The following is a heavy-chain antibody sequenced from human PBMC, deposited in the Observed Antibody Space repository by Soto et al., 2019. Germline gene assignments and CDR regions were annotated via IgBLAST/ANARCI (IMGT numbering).Heavy chain of an antibody. CDR3: AKDLAPEDNWNYSGFDY. Sequence: GGSLRLSCAASGFTFSSYGMHWVRQAPGKGLEWVAVISYDGSNKYYADSVKGRFTISRDNSKNTLYLQMNSLRAEDTAVYYCAKDLAPEDNWNYSGFDYWGQGTLVTVSS. J-gene: IGHJ4*02. CDR2: ISYDGSNK. CDR1: GFTFSSYG. V-gene: IGHV3-30*18. D-gene: IGHD1-7*01.